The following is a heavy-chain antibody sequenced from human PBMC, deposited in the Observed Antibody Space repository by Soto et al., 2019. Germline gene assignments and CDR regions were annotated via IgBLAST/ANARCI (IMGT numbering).Heavy chain of an antibody. CDR3: ARDQGLGAGYFDL. V-gene: IGHV4-61*01. D-gene: IGHD7-27*01. CDR1: GGSVSTGTYY. Sequence: SETLSLTCTVSGGSVSTGTYYWSWIRQPAGKGLEWMGYIYRGSPNYNPSLESRLTISVDTSRTQFSLMLKSVTAANTAVYYCARDQGLGAGYFDLWGRGTLVTVSS. J-gene: IGHJ2*01. CDR2: IYRGSP.